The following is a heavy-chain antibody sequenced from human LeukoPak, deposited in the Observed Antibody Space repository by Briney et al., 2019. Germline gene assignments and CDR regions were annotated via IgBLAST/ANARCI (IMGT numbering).Heavy chain of an antibody. V-gene: IGHV3-23*01. D-gene: IGHD3-22*01. Sequence: GGSLRLSCAASGFTFSSYAMSWVRQAPGKGLKWVSAISGSGGSTYYADSEKGRFTISRDNSKNTLYLQMNSLRAEDTAVYYCASHHVTVYYYYDSSGLADYWGQGTLVTVSS. CDR1: GFTFSSYA. CDR2: ISGSGGST. J-gene: IGHJ4*02. CDR3: ASHHVTVYYYYDSSGLADY.